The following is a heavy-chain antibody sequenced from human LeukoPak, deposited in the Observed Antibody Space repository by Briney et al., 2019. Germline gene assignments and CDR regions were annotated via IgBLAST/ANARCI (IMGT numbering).Heavy chain of an antibody. Sequence: SGGSLRLSCAVSGFSFNTFAMHWVRQAPGKGLEWVAVIWHDGSNKYHAVSVKGRFTISRDNSQNTLYLQMNSLRVEDTAIYYCTRVLRDYYQTDYWGQGTLVTVSS. CDR2: IWHDGSNK. J-gene: IGHJ4*02. D-gene: IGHD1-26*01. CDR1: GFSFNTFA. CDR3: TRVLRDYYQTDY. V-gene: IGHV3-33*01.